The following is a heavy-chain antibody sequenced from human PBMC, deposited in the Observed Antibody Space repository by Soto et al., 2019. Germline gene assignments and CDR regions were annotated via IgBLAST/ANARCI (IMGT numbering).Heavy chain of an antibody. CDR1: GFTFSSYS. CDR3: ARDYEFWPSEPSIYMDV. CDR2: ISSSSSTI. J-gene: IGHJ6*03. D-gene: IGHD3-3*01. V-gene: IGHV3-48*01. Sequence: EVQLVESGGGLVQPGGSLRLSCAASGFTFSSYSMNWVRQAPGKGLEWVSYISSSSSTIYYADSVKGRFTISRDNAKNSLYLQMNSLRAEDTAVYYCARDYEFWPSEPSIYMDVWGKGTTVTVSS.